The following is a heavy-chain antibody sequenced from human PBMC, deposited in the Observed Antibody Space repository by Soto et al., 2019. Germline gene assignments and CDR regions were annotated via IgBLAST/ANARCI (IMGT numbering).Heavy chain of an antibody. CDR3: ARDIHYGDYDWFDP. CDR1: GGSISSGDYY. CDR2: IYYSGST. V-gene: IGHV4-30-4*01. D-gene: IGHD4-17*01. J-gene: IGHJ5*02. Sequence: SETLSLTCTVSGGSISSGDYYWSWIRQPPGKGLEWIGYIYYSGSTYYNPSLKSRVTISVGTSKNQFSLKLSSVTAADTAVYYCARDIHYGDYDWFDPWGQGTLVTVS.